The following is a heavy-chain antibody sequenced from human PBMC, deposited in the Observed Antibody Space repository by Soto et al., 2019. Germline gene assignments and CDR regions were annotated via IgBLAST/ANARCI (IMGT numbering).Heavy chain of an antibody. J-gene: IGHJ6*02. Sequence: QVQLVQSGAEVKKPGSSVKVSCKASGGTFSSYAISWVRQAPGQGLEWMGGIIPIFGTANYAQKFQGRVTITADESMSTAYMELSSLRSEDTAVYYCAGGCSSTSCYSPDYYYGMDVWGQGTTVTVSS. CDR2: IIPIFGTA. CDR3: AGGCSSTSCYSPDYYYGMDV. CDR1: GGTFSSYA. V-gene: IGHV1-69*01. D-gene: IGHD2-2*01.